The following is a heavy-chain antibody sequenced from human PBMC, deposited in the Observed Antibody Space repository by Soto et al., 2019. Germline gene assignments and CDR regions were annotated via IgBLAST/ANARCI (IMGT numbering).Heavy chain of an antibody. CDR3: TRGAERTVPPTVQRHLDWVCGH. Sequence: SETLSLTCAVSGGSISSGGYSWSWIRQPPGKGLEWIGYIYHSGSTYYNPSLKSRVTISVDTSITTTYLQWNTLQASDTATYYCTRGAERTVPPTVQRHLDWVCGHWGQGTPVTVSS. V-gene: IGHV4-30-2*01. J-gene: IGHJ4*02. CDR2: IYHSGST. CDR1: GGSISSGGYS. D-gene: IGHD3-9*01.